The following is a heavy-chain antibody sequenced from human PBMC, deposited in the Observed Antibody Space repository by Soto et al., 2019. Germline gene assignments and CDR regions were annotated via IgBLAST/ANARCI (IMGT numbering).Heavy chain of an antibody. D-gene: IGHD3-22*01. CDR2: IIPIFGTA. CDR3: ARSQDSSGYWNNSFDP. CDR1: GGTFSTYT. V-gene: IGHV1-69*01. J-gene: IGHJ5*02. Sequence: QVQLVQSGAEVKKPGSSVNVSCTASGGTFSTYTITWVRQAPGQGLEWMGGIIPIFGTANYPQKFQGRVTITADESTSTAYIEMSSLRSEDTAVYYCARSQDSSGYWNNSFDPWRQGTLGSVSA.